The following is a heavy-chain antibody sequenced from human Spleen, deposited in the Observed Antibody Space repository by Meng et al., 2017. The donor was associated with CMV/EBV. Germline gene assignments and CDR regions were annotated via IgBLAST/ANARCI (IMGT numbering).Heavy chain of an antibody. D-gene: IGHD6-19*01. CDR3: ARWVWWSGWSLDY. Sequence: QVLLHQWGAGLLKPSETLSLTCAVYGGSFSGYYWSWLRQPPGKGLEWIGEINHSGSTNYSPSLKSRVTISVDTSKNQFSLKLSSVTAADTAVYYCARWVWWSGWSLDYWGQGTLVTVSS. CDR2: INHSGST. CDR1: GGSFSGYY. J-gene: IGHJ4*02. V-gene: IGHV4-34*01.